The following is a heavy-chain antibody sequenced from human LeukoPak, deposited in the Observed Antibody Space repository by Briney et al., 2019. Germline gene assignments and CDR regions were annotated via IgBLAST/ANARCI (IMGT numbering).Heavy chain of an antibody. V-gene: IGHV4-34*01. CDR2: INHSGST. CDR1: CGPFTCYY. CDR3: ARAGGVRWGWFDP. J-gene: IGHJ5*02. Sequence: PSETLSLTCAVYCGPFTCYYWSWIRQPPGKGLEWIGEINHSGSTNYNPSLKSRVTISLDTSKNQFSLKLSSVTAADTAVYYCARAGGVRWGWFDPWGQGTLVTVSS. D-gene: IGHD3-10*01.